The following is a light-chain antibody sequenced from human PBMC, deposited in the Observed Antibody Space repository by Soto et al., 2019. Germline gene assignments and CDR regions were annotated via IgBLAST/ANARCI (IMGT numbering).Light chain of an antibody. V-gene: IGKV1-5*03. CDR3: QQYYSYPWT. Sequence: DIQMTQSPSTLPASAGDRVTITCRANQSISTWLAWYQQKPGKAPNLLIYKASRLETGVPSRFSGSGSGTEFTLTISSLQSDDFATYYCQQYYSYPWTFGQGTKVDI. CDR1: QSISTW. CDR2: KAS. J-gene: IGKJ1*01.